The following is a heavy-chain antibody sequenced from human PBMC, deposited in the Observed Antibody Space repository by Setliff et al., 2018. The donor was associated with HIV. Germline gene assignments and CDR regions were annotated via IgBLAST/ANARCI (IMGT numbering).Heavy chain of an antibody. D-gene: IGHD2-8*01. J-gene: IGHJ4*02. CDR3: ARTEEWWRPFDY. CDR1: GFSFDDYC. CDR2: ISSKRTSI. Sequence: PGGSLRLSCEASGFSFDDYCMNWVRQAPGKGLEWVSYISSKRTSIYYADSVKGRFTISRDNDNNSLYLQMSGLSAEDTAVYYCARTEEWWRPFDYWGQGTLVTVSS. V-gene: IGHV3-48*01.